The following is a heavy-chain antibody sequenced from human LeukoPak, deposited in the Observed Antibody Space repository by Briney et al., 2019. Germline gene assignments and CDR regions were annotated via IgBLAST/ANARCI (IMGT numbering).Heavy chain of an antibody. CDR3: TRDPRRLDY. CDR1: GFTFTDTY. V-gene: IGHV3-11*01. CDR2: ISPSGTDI. Sequence: AGGSLRLSCAVSGFTFTDTYMTRIRQAPGKGLESLSYISPSGTDISYADSVRGRFTISRDNAKNSLYLQMNSLRAEDTAVYYCTRDPRRLDYWGQGTLVTVSS. J-gene: IGHJ4*02.